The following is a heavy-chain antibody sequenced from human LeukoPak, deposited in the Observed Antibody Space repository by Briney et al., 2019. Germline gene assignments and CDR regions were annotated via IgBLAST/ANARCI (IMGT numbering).Heavy chain of an antibody. Sequence: APVKVSCKASGGTFSSYAISWVRQAPGQGLEWMGRIIPIFGIANYAQKFQGRVTITADKSTSTAYMELSSLRSEDTAVYYCARGYDSSGYYHSDFDYWGQGTLVTVSS. J-gene: IGHJ4*02. D-gene: IGHD3-22*01. CDR3: ARGYDSSGYYHSDFDY. CDR2: IIPIFGIA. V-gene: IGHV1-69*04. CDR1: GGTFSSYA.